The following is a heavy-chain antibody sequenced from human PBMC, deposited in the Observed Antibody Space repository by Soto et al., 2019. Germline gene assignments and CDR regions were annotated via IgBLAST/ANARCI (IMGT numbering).Heavy chain of an antibody. D-gene: IGHD3-10*01. CDR3: AHIPGSGQLLYSYYYYMDV. CDR2: IYWDDDK. J-gene: IGHJ6*03. V-gene: IGHV2-5*02. CDR1: GFSLTTSGEA. Sequence: QITLKEPGPTLVKPTQPLTLTCTFSGFSLTTSGEAVGWIRQPPGKALEWLALIYWDDDKRSSPSLKSRLTITKDTSKNQVVLTMTNMDPVDTATYYCAHIPGSGQLLYSYYYYMDVWGKGTTVTVSS.